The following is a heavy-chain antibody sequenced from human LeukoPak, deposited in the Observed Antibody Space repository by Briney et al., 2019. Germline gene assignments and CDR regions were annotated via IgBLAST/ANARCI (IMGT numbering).Heavy chain of an antibody. Sequence: GASVKVSCKASGYTFTGYYMHWVRQAPGQGLEWVGWINPSSGATIYAQKFQGRVTMTRDTSISTAYMELSRLRSDDTAVYYCASPGSYYDVLTGPGYCDYWGQGTLVTVSS. V-gene: IGHV1-2*02. CDR2: INPSSGAT. CDR3: ASPGSYYDVLTGPGYCDY. D-gene: IGHD3-9*01. CDR1: GYTFTGYY. J-gene: IGHJ4*02.